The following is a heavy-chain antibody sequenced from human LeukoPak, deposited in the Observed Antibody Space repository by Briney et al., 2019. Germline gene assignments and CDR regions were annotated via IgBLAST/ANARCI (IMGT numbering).Heavy chain of an antibody. D-gene: IGHD3-10*01. V-gene: IGHV4-34*01. CDR3: ARHHYYGSGSQKAI. CDR2: INHSGST. J-gene: IGHJ3*02. Sequence: SEALSLTCAVYGGSFSGYYWSWIRQPPGKGLEWIGEINHSGSTNYNPSLKSRVTISVDTSKNQFSLKLSSVTAADTAVYYCARHHYYGSGSQKAIWGQGTMVTVSS. CDR1: GGSFSGYY.